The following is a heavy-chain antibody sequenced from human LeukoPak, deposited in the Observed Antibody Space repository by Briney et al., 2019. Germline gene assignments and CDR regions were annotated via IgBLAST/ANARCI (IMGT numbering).Heavy chain of an antibody. V-gene: IGHV3-66*01. J-gene: IGHJ4*02. CDR1: GFTVSGNY. Sequence: GGSLRLSCAASGFTVSGNYMSWVRQAPGKGLEWVSIIDSGGRTSHADSVKGRFTMSRDNSKNTLYLQMNTLRAEDTAVYYCTRDSAPPTVAHYWGQGTLVTVSS. D-gene: IGHD4-23*01. CDR2: IDSGGRT. CDR3: TRDSAPPTVAHY.